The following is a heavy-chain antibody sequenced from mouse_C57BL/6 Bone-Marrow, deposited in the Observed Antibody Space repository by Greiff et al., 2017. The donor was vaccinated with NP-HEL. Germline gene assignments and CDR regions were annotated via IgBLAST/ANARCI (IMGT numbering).Heavy chain of an antibody. CDR1: GYTFTSYW. V-gene: IGHV1-72*01. Sequence: QVQLQQPGAELVKPGASVKLSCKASGYTFTSYWMHWVKQRPGRGLEWIGRIDPNSGGTKYNEKFKSKATLTVDIPSSTAYMQLSSLTSEDSAVYYCARLYYYAMDYWGQGTSVTVSS. CDR3: ARLYYYAMDY. CDR2: IDPNSGGT. J-gene: IGHJ4*01.